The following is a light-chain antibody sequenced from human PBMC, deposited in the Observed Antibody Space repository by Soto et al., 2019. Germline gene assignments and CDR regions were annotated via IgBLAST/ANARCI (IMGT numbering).Light chain of an antibody. CDR3: QKYNAAPLT. J-gene: IGKJ1*01. V-gene: IGKV1-27*01. CDR1: QGISNY. Sequence: DIQMTQSPSSLSASVGDRVTIACRASQGISNYLAWYQQKPGKVPKLLIYAASNLQSGVSSRLSGSGSGTDFTLTISSLQPEDVATYYCQKYNAAPLTFGQGSKVEIK. CDR2: AAS.